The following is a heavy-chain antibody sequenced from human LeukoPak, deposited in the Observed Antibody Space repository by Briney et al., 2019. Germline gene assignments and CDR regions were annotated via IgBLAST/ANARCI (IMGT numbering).Heavy chain of an antibody. CDR3: AHRPYDSSGYSPYYFDY. CDR2: IYWNDDK. D-gene: IGHD3-22*01. Sequence: SGPTLVNPTQTLTLTCTFSGFSLSTSGVGVGWIRQPPGKALEWLALIYWNDDKRYSPSLKSRLTITKDTSKNQVVLTMTNMDPVDTATYYCAHRPYDSSGYSPYYFDYWGQGTLVTVTS. J-gene: IGHJ4*02. CDR1: GFSLSTSGVG. V-gene: IGHV2-5*01.